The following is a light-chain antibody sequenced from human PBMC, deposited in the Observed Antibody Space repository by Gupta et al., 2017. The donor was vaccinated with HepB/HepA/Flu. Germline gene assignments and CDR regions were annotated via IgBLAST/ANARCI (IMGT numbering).Light chain of an antibody. CDR3: QKNYRTPWT. CDR1: QSVLFSSDNNNY. CDR2: WAS. J-gene: IGKJ1*01. Sequence: DIVMTQSPDSLAVSLGERATINCKSSQSVLFSSDNNNYLAWYQQKPGQPPKLLIFWASTRKSGVPDRFSGSGSGTDFTLTISSLQAEDVAVYYCQKNYRTPWTFGQGTKVEIK. V-gene: IGKV4-1*01.